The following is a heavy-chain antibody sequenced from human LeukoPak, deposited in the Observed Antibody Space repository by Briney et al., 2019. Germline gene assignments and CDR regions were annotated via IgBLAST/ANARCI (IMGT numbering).Heavy chain of an antibody. CDR3: ARASRSVTDL. D-gene: IGHD5-18*01. V-gene: IGHV3-21*01. Sequence: GGSLRLSCAASGFTFSSYSMNWVRQARGKGLEWVSSISSSSSYIYYADSVKGRFTISRDNAKNSLYLQMNSLRAEDTAVYYCARASRSVTDLWGQGTLVTVSS. J-gene: IGHJ5*02. CDR1: GFTFSSYS. CDR2: ISSSSSYI.